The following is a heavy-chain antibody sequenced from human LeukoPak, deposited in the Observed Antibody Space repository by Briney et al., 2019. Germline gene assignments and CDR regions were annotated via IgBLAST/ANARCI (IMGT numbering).Heavy chain of an antibody. V-gene: IGHV1-2*02. CDR2: INPNSGGT. CDR3: ARDWEMYYYDSSGYKFDY. Sequence: ASVKVSCKASGYTFTGYYMHWVRQAPGQGLEWMGWINPNSGGTNYAQKFQGRVTMTRDTSISTAYMELSRLRSDDTAVYYCARDWEMYYYDSSGYKFDYWGQGTLVTVSS. J-gene: IGHJ4*02. D-gene: IGHD3-22*01. CDR1: GYTFTGYY.